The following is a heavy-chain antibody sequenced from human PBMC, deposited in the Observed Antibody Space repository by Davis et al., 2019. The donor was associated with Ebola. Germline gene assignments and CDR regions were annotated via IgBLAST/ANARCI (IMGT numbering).Heavy chain of an antibody. CDR1: GFTFSSYA. CDR2: ISGSGGST. J-gene: IGHJ5*02. Sequence: GESLKISCAASGFTFSSYAMSWVRQAPGKGLEWVSAISGSGGSTYYADSVKGRFTISRDNSKNTLYLQMNSLRAEDTAVYYCAKDHFPPYYDFWSGPHWFDPWGQGTLVTVSS. V-gene: IGHV3-23*01. CDR3: AKDHFPPYYDFWSGPHWFDP. D-gene: IGHD3-3*01.